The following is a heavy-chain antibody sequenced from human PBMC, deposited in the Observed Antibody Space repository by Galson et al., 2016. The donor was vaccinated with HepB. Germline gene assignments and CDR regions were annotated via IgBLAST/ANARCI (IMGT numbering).Heavy chain of an antibody. CDR2: IYSGGNT. V-gene: IGHV3-53*01. CDR1: GFTVGNNY. D-gene: IGHD3-3*01. CDR3: AKPYDFWSGPYLPYDY. Sequence: SLRLSCAASGFTVGNNYMSWVRQAPGKGLEWVSSIYSGGNTIYADSVKGRFTLSRDSSKNTLYLQMNSLTAEDTAMYYCAKPYDFWSGPYLPYDYWGQGTLVTVSS. J-gene: IGHJ4*02.